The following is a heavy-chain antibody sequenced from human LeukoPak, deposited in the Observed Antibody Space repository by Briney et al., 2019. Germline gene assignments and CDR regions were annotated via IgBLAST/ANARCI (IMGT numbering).Heavy chain of an antibody. J-gene: IGHJ4*02. Sequence: ASVKVSCRTSGYSFNSYSIHWVRQAPGQGLEWMGWISAYNVNTNYRHKFQGRVPMTTDMSTSTVYMELRSLRSDDPAVYYCARDKLYYDVLNGNANDYWGQGTLVTVSS. CDR2: ISAYNVNT. D-gene: IGHD3-9*01. V-gene: IGHV1-18*01. CDR1: GYSFNSYS. CDR3: ARDKLYYDVLNGNANDY.